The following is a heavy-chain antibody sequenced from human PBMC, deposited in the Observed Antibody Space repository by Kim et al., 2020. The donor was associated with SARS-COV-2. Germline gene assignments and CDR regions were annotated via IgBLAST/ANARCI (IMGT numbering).Heavy chain of an antibody. D-gene: IGHD6-19*01. J-gene: IGHJ4*02. CDR3: ARQAVAGSFDY. CDR2: T. V-gene: IGHV1-18*01. Sequence: TNYAPTFQGRVTMTTDTSTSTAYMELRSLRVDDTAVYYCARQAVAGSFDYWGQGTLVTVSS.